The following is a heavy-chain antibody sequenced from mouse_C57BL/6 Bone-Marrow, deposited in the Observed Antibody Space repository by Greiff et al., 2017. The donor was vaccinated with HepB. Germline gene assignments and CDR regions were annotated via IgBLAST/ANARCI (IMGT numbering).Heavy chain of an antibody. Sequence: EVKLQESGGGLVQPGGSMKLSCAASGFTFSDAWMDWVRQSPEKGLEWVAEIRNKANNHATYYAESVNGRFTISRDDSKSSVYLQMNSLRAEDTGIYYCTRDYGSSRLFYWYFDVWGTGTTVTVSS. D-gene: IGHD1-1*01. V-gene: IGHV6-6*01. CDR2: IRNKANNHAT. CDR1: GFTFSDAW. J-gene: IGHJ1*03. CDR3: TRDYGSSRLFYWYFDV.